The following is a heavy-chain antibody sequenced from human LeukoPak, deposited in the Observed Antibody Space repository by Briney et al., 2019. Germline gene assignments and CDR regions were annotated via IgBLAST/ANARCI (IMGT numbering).Heavy chain of an antibody. CDR2: MSWTSGSI. V-gene: IGHV3-9*01. CDR3: ARSSGSYDGYYGVEV. CDR1: EFTFDDYG. Sequence: GGSLRLSCAVSEFTFDDYGIHWVRQGPGKGLEWVAAMSWTSGSIAYADSVKGRFNIFRDNAQRSLYLQMNSLRAEDTAFYYCARSSGSYDGYYGVEVWGQGTTVIVSS. D-gene: IGHD6-19*01. J-gene: IGHJ6*02.